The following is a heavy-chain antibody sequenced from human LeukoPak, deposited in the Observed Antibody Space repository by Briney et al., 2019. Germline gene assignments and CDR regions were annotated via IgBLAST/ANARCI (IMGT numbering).Heavy chain of an antibody. CDR3: ASYGMGNQYYFDY. Sequence: GGSLRLSCAASGFTVSSNYMSWVRQAPGKGLEWVSVIYSGGSTYTADSVKGRFTISRDNSKNTLYLQMNSLRAEDTAVYYCASYGMGNQYYFDYWGQGTLVTVSS. CDR1: GFTVSSNY. CDR2: IYSGGST. V-gene: IGHV3-53*05. J-gene: IGHJ4*02. D-gene: IGHD4-17*01.